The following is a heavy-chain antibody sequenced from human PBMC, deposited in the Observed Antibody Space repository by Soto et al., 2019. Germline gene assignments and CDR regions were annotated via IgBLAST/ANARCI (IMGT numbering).Heavy chain of an antibody. CDR3: ARHGDSGSYLVWFDP. J-gene: IGHJ5*02. CDR1: GGSVSSGGYY. D-gene: IGHD3-10*01. V-gene: IGHV4-61*08. CDR2: MHYRGST. Sequence: QVQLQESGPGLVKTSETLSLTCTVSGGSVSSGGYYWSWSRQPPGKGLEWIGFMHYRGSTNYNPSLKSRVNISVDTSKNQFSLNLSSVTAADTAVDYCARHGDSGSYLVWFDPWGQGTLVTVSS.